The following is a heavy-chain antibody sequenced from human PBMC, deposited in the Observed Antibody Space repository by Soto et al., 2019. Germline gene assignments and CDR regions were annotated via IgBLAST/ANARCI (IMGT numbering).Heavy chain of an antibody. CDR2: IYYSGST. CDR1: GGSISSGGYY. J-gene: IGHJ4*02. Sequence: PSETLSLTCTVSGGSISSGGYYWSWIRQHPGKGLEWIGYIYYSGSTYYNPSLQSRVTISLDSSKNQFPLILSSVTAADTAVYFCARFRRNYFDYWGQGTQVTVPS. D-gene: IGHD3-10*01. V-gene: IGHV4-61*08. CDR3: ARFRRNYFDY.